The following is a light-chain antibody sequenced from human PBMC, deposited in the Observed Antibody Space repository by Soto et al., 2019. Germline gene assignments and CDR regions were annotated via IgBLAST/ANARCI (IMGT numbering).Light chain of an antibody. CDR3: HQYKSYTPYT. Sequence: DIQMTQSPSSLSASVGDRVTITCRASQSIGGYLNWYQQKPGKAPNLLIYAASNLHSGAPSRFSGSGSGTHFTLTINSLQPEDFATYYCHQYKSYTPYTIGQGTKVDIK. CDR2: AAS. CDR1: QSIGGY. V-gene: IGKV1-39*01. J-gene: IGKJ2*01.